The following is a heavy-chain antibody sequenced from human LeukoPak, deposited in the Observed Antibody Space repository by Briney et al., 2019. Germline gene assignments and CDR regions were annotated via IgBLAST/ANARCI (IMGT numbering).Heavy chain of an antibody. D-gene: IGHD3-10*01. CDR3: ARVLRPRWFGELSVSGSPSDY. CDR1: GGSISSGDYY. V-gene: IGHV4-30-4*01. J-gene: IGHJ4*02. CDR2: IYYSGST. Sequence: SETLSLTCTVSGGSISSGDYYWSWIRQPPGKGLEWIGYIYYSGSTYYNPSLKSRVTISVDTSKNQFSLKLSSVTAADTAVYYCARVLRPRWFGELSVSGSPSDYWGQGTLVTVSS.